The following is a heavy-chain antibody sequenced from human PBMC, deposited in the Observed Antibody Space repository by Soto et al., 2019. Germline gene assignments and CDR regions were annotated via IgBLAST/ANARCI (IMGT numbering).Heavy chain of an antibody. V-gene: IGHV3-15*07. J-gene: IGHJ4*02. Sequence: EVQLLESGGGLAKPGGSLRLSCAASGFSFSSAWMNWVRQAPGKGLEWVGRIRTKPEGETTDYPAPVKGRFTISRDDSKTTLYLQMTSLKIEDTAVYYCTTGSNEGYWGQGTLVTVSS. CDR3: TTGSNEGY. CDR1: GFSFSSAW. CDR2: IRTKPEGETT. D-gene: IGHD1-1*01.